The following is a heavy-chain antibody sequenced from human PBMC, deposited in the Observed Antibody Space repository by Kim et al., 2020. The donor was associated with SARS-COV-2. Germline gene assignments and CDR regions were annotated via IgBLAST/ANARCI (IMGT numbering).Heavy chain of an antibody. Sequence: ASVKVSCKASGYTFTGYYMHWVRQAPGQGLEWMGRINPNSGGTNYAQKFQGRVTMTRDTSISTAYMELSRLRSDDTAVYYCARTYYDSSGYYSIFDYWGQGTLVTVSS. D-gene: IGHD3-22*01. J-gene: IGHJ4*02. CDR2: INPNSGGT. CDR1: GYTFTGYY. CDR3: ARTYYDSSGYYSIFDY. V-gene: IGHV1-2*06.